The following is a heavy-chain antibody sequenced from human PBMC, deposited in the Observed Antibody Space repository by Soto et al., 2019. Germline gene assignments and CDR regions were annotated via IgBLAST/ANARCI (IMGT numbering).Heavy chain of an antibody. CDR1: GYTFTSYG. V-gene: IGHV1-18*04. J-gene: IGHJ6*02. Sequence: ASVKVSCKASGYTFTSYGISWVRQAPGQGLEWMGWISAYNGNTNYAQKLQGRVTMTTDTSTSTAYMELRSLRPDDTAVYYCARGSQRYYDFWSGPSVKYYYYYGMDVWGQGTTVTVSS. D-gene: IGHD3-3*01. CDR2: ISAYNGNT. CDR3: ARGSQRYYDFWSGPSVKYYYYYGMDV.